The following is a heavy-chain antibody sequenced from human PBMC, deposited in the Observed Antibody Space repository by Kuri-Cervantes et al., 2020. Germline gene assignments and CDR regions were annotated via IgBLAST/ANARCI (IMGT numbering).Heavy chain of an antibody. V-gene: IGHV3-30*14. CDR1: GFTFSSFA. CDR2: ISYDGSNK. CDR3: ASNRMSTNYYYGMDV. Sequence: GGSLRLSCAASGFTFSSFAMHWVRQAPGKGLEWVAVISYDGSNKYYADSGKGRFTISRDNSKNTLYLQMNSLRAEDTAVYYCASNRMSTNYYYGMDVWGQGTTVTVSS. D-gene: IGHD5/OR15-5a*01. J-gene: IGHJ6*02.